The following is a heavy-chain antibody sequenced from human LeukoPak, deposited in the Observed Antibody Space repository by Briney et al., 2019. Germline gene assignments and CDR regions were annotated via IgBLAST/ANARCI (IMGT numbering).Heavy chain of an antibody. CDR3: EREYFLYGYWHFDL. CDR2: IATSGNT. Sequence: GGSLRLSCAASGFTLSSYDIPWVRHLTGKALEWVTAIATSGNTHYSDSVRGRFTISRENAKNSVSLEMNSLRDEDTAVYYREREYFLYGYWHFDLGGRGPVVTVPS. D-gene: IGHD3-3*01. V-gene: IGHV3-13*01. CDR1: GFTLSSYD. J-gene: IGHJ2*01.